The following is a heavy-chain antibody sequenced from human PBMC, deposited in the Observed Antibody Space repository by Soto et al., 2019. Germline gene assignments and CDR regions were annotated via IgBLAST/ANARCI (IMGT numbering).Heavy chain of an antibody. V-gene: IGHV3-48*02. Sequence: PGWSLRLSCSASVFTFSSYSMNWFRQAPGKGLEWVSYISSSSSTIYYADSVKGRFTISRDNAKNSLYLQMNSLRNEDTAVYYCASLSYYDSSGYYDYWGQGTLVTVSS. CDR1: VFTFSSYS. D-gene: IGHD3-22*01. CDR3: ASLSYYDSSGYYDY. CDR2: ISSSSSTI. J-gene: IGHJ4*02.